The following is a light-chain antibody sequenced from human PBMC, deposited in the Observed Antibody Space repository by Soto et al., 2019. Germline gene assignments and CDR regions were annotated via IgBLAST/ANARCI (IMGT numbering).Light chain of an antibody. V-gene: IGKV1D-8*01. Sequence: IQVTQSPSSLSASIGDRVSITCRASLDIGNDLALYQQKPGKASELLIYAASTLQSGVPSRFSGSGSGTDFTLTISCLQSEDFATYYRQQYYSFPLTFGGGTKVDIK. CDR3: QQYYSFPLT. CDR1: LDIGND. J-gene: IGKJ4*01. CDR2: AAS.